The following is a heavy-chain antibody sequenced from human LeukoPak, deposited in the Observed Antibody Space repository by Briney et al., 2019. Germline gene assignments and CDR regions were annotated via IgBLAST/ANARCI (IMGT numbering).Heavy chain of an antibody. Sequence: GGSLRLSCAASGFTFSSYAMSWVRQAPGKGLEWVAFTRYDGSVKFYADSVKGRFTISRDNSKNTLYLQINSLRAEDTAMYYCAKAPHSTEYHFGYWGQGTLVTVSS. J-gene: IGHJ4*02. CDR3: AKAPHSTEYHFGY. D-gene: IGHD2/OR15-2a*01. CDR2: TRYDGSVK. V-gene: IGHV3-30*02. CDR1: GFTFSSYA.